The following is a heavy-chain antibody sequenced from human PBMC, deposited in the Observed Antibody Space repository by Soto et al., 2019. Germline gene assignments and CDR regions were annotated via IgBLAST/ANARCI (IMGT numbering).Heavy chain of an antibody. CDR1: EFTFTGYA. J-gene: IGHJ4*02. V-gene: IGHV3-23*01. CDR3: AKDATDAGGNSVIHY. Sequence: GGSLRLSCVASEFTFTGYAMSWVRQAPGMGLEWVASIIGSGAITYYADSVKCQFTISRDSAKSTLYLQMNSRRVEDRAIHDCAKDATDAGGNSVIHYWGQGTLVTV. D-gene: IGHD2-21*02. CDR2: IIGSGAIT.